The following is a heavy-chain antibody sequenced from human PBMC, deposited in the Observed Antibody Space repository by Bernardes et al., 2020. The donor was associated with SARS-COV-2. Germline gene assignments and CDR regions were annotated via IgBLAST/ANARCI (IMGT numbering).Heavy chain of an antibody. CDR2: LSYSGST. J-gene: IGHJ4*02. V-gene: IGHV4-39*01. D-gene: IGHD5-12*01. CDR3: ARQGLATVHNDY. Sequence: SETLSLTCTVSGGSISSSSYYWGWIRQPPGKGLEWIGSLSYSGSTYYNPSLKSRVTISVDTSKNQFSLKLSSVTAADTALYYCARQGLATVHNDYWGQG. CDR1: GGSISSSSYY.